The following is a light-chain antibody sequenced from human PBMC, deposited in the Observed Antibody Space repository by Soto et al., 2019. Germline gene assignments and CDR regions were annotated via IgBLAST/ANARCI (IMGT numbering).Light chain of an antibody. J-gene: IGLJ1*01. Sequence: QSVLTQPRSVSGSPGQSVTISCTGTSSDVGGFNYVSWYQQYPGKAPKVVIYDVTKRPSGVPDRFSGSRSGNTASLTISGLQAEDEADYYCCSYAGSYTSYVFGTGTKLTVL. CDR2: DVT. V-gene: IGLV2-11*01. CDR3: CSYAGSYTSYV. CDR1: SSDVGGFNY.